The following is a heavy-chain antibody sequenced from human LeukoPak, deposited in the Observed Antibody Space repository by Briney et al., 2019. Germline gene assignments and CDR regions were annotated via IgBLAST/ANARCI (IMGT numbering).Heavy chain of an antibody. CDR3: ARLPGAASGTSLFDY. CDR1: GGSISSGGYS. V-gene: IGHV4-30-2*01. Sequence: SQTLSLTCAVSGGSISSGGYSWSWIRQPPGKGLEWIGYIYHSGSTYYNPSLKSRVTISVDRSKNQFSLKLSSVTAADTALYYCARLPGAASGTSLFDYWGQGVLVTVSS. J-gene: IGHJ4*02. D-gene: IGHD6-13*01. CDR2: IYHSGST.